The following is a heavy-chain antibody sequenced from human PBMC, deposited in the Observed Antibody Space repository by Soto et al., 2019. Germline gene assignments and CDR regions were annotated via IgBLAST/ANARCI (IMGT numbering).Heavy chain of an antibody. D-gene: IGHD3-22*01. CDR3: AGGINYYNSSVYFPF. Sequence: SETLSLTCAVSGGSVSSGGYYWSWIRQHPGKGLEWIGYIYYSGSTYYNPSLKSRVTLSVDTSKNQFSLKLSSVTAADTAMYYCAGGINYYNSSVYFPFWGKGTRVTVPS. CDR2: IYYSGST. V-gene: IGHV4-31*11. J-gene: IGHJ4*02. CDR1: GGSVSSGGYY.